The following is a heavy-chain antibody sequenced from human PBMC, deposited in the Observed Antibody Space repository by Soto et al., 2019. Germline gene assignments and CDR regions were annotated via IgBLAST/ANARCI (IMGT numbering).Heavy chain of an antibody. CDR2: IGSSSNYI. V-gene: IGHV3-21*06. CDR3: ATLTYCSSASCPNYYYVMDV. CDR1: GFTFTTYS. J-gene: IGHJ6*02. Sequence: GGSLRLSCAASGFTFTTYSLTWVRQAPGEGLEWVASIGSSSNYIYYADSVKGRFTISRDNAKNSLFLQMNSLRAEDTAVYYCATLTYCSSASCPNYYYVMDVWGQGTTVTVS. D-gene: IGHD2-2*01.